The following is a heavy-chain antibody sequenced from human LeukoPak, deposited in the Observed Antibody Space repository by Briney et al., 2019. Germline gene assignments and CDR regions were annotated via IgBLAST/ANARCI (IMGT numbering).Heavy chain of an antibody. CDR2: IYPGDSHT. J-gene: IGHJ4*02. CDR3: ARLGFSYCSGGACSRFNY. V-gene: IGHV5-51*01. D-gene: IGHD2-15*01. Sequence: GESLKISCKGSGYSFTNYWIAWVRQMPGKVLEWMGIIYPGDSHTRYGPSFQGQVTISADKSISTAYLQWSSLKASDTAMYYCARLGFSYCSGGACSRFNYWGQGTLVTVSS. CDR1: GYSFTNYW.